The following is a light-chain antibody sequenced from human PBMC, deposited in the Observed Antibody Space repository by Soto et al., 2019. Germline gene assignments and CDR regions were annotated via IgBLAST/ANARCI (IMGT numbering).Light chain of an antibody. V-gene: IGKV3-11*01. CDR3: QQRSNWPPTWT. J-gene: IGKJ1*01. Sequence: EIVFTQSPCTLSLSPGERATLSCRASQSVSSSYLAWYQQKPGQAPRLLIYDASNRATGIPARFSGSGSGTDFTLTISSLEPEDFAVYYCQQRSNWPPTWTFGQGTKVDIK. CDR1: QSVSSSY. CDR2: DAS.